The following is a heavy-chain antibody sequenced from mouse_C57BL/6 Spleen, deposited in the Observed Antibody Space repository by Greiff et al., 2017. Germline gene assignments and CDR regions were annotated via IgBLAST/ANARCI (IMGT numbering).Heavy chain of an antibody. J-gene: IGHJ2*01. CDR3: TRPYDYDLYYFDY. D-gene: IGHD2-4*01. CDR2: IYPGNSDT. V-gene: IGHV1-5*01. Sequence: EVQLQQSGTVLARPGASVKMSCKTSGYTFTSYWMHWVKQRPGQGLEWIGAIYPGNSDTSYNQKFKGKAKLTAVTSASTAYMELSSLTNEDSAVYYCTRPYDYDLYYFDYWGQGTTLTVSS. CDR1: GYTFTSYW.